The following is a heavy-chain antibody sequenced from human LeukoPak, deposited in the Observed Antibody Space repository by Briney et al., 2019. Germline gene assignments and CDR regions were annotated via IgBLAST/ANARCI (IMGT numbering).Heavy chain of an antibody. Sequence: GASVKVSCKASGGTFSSYAISWVRQAPGQGLEWMGGIIPIFGTANYAQKFQGRVTITTDKSTSTAYMELSSLRSEDTAVYYCARAKLLWFGEPNYYYGMDVWGQGTTVTVSS. CDR1: GGTFSSYA. CDR3: ARAKLLWFGEPNYYYGMDV. J-gene: IGHJ6*02. D-gene: IGHD3-10*01. V-gene: IGHV1-69*05. CDR2: IIPIFGTA.